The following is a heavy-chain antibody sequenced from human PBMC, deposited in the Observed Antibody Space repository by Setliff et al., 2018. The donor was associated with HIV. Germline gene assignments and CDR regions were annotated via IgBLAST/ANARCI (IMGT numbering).Heavy chain of an antibody. D-gene: IGHD3-22*01. CDR1: GGSFSDYY. J-gene: IGHJ3*02. CDR2: IDHRGRP. V-gene: IGHV4-34*01. Sequence: SETLSLTCGIYGGSFSDYYWSWIRQPPGKGLEWIGEIDHRGRPKYNPSLNSRVTMSVDKSRNQFSLKLSSVTAADTAVYYCARGTYYYDSSGFRDAFDIWG. CDR3: ARGTYYYDSSGFRDAFDI.